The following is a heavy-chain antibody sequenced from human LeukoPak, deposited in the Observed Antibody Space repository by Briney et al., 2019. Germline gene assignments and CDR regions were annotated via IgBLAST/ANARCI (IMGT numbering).Heavy chain of an antibody. J-gene: IGHJ5*02. CDR1: GGSISSYY. D-gene: IGHD2-2*01. V-gene: IGHV4-59*12. Sequence: SETLSLTCTVSGGSISSYYWSWIRQPPGKGLEWIGNIYYSGSTNYNPSLKSRVTISVDTSKNQFSLKLSSVTAADTAVYYCARAVYCSSTSCSGDWFDPWGQGTLVTVSS. CDR2: IYYSGST. CDR3: ARAVYCSSTSCSGDWFDP.